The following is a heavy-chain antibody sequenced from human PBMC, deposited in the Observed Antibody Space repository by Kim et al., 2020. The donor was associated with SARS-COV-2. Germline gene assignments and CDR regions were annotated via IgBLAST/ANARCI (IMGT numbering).Heavy chain of an antibody. CDR3: ARFRSTNPTHYYYYYGMDV. V-gene: IGHV1-3*01. J-gene: IGHJ6*02. CDR2: INPSNGNT. CDR1: GYTFTSYA. D-gene: IGHD2-15*01. Sequence: ASVKVSCKASGYTFTSYAMHWVRQAPGQRLEWMGWINPSNGNTKYSQKFQGRVNITRDTSASTAYMELSSLRSEDTAVYYCARFRSTNPTHYYYYYGMDVWGQGTTVTVSS.